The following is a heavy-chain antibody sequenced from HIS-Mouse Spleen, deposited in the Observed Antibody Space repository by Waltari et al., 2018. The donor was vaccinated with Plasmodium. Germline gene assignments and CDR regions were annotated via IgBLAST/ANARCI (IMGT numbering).Heavy chain of an antibody. V-gene: IGHV3-7*01. J-gene: IGHJ2*01. D-gene: IGHD6-13*01. CDR3: ASSWYWYFDL. CDR2: INQDGSEK. Sequence: EVQLVESGGGLVQPGGSLRLSCAASGFTFSSYWRSWVRQAPGKGLEWGANINQDGSEKYYVDSVKGRFTISRDNAKNSLYLQMNSLRAEDTAVYYCASSWYWYFDLWGRGTLVTVSS. CDR1: GFTFSSYW.